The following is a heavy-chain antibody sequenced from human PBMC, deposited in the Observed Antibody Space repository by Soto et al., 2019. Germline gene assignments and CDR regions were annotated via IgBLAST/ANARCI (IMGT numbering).Heavy chain of an antibody. D-gene: IGHD3-10*01. CDR3: ARAVSPYFGTWFDP. CDR2: ISQTGAT. V-gene: IGHV4-30-2*01. Sequence: LSLTCAVSGGSITSGHSYSWAWIRQPPGRGLEWIGSISQTGATSYNPTLKSRVSVSLDKSKNQFSLRLSSVTAADMAVYYCARAVSPYFGTWFDPWGQGTLVTVSS. J-gene: IGHJ5*02. CDR1: GGSITSGHSYS.